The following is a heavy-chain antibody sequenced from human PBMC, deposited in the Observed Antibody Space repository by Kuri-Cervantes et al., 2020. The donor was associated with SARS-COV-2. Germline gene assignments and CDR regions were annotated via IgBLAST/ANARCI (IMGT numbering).Heavy chain of an antibody. D-gene: IGHD5-24*01. CDR3: ARSTLDGYNYLVAFDI. Sequence: SVKVSCKASGGTFSSYAIGWVRQAPGQGLEWMGGIIPILGIANYAQKFQGRVTITADKSTSTAYMELSSLRSEDTAVYYCARSTLDGYNYLVAFDIWGQGTMVTVSS. J-gene: IGHJ3*02. V-gene: IGHV1-69*10. CDR2: IIPILGIA. CDR1: GGTFSSYA.